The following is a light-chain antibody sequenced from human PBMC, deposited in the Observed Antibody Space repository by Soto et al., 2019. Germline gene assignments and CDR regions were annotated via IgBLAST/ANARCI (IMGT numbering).Light chain of an antibody. CDR1: QSISSSY. CDR3: QQYGSSPRT. CDR2: GAS. Sequence: EIVWTQSPGTLSLSPGERATLSCRASQSISSSYLAWYQQKPGQAPRLLIYGASTRATGIPDRFSGSGSGTDFTLTISRLESEDFAVYYCQQYGSSPRTFGQGTKVEIK. J-gene: IGKJ1*01. V-gene: IGKV3-20*01.